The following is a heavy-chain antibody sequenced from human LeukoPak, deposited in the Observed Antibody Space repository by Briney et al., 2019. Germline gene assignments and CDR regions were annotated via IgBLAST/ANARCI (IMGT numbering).Heavy chain of an antibody. D-gene: IGHD2-21*02. CDR1: GFTFTTFA. V-gene: IGHV1-58*01. Sequence: SVTVSFTASGFTFTTFAVQWVRQARGQRLEWIGWIVVDGGNTHYAQKFQERVDIITDRSTNTVFMELRSLRSDDTAVYYCSAGATTYCGEDCYPSFFFYHGIDVWGQGTTATVSS. CDR2: IVVDGGNT. CDR3: SAGATTYCGEDCYPSFFFYHGIDV. J-gene: IGHJ6*02.